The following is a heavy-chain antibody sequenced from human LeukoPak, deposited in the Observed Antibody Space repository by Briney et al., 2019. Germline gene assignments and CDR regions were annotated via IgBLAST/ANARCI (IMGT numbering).Heavy chain of an antibody. V-gene: IGHV3-23*01. CDR2: ISGSGGST. J-gene: IGHJ5*02. D-gene: IGHD3-3*01. CDR3: AKGNRPRSRGIFGVVNPYIWFDP. CDR1: RFPFSSYA. Sequence: GGSLRLFCGVSRFPFSSYAMSWVRQATGGALVCVSAISGSGGSTFYADSVKGRFTISRDNSKNTLYLQMNSLRAEDTAVYYCAKGNRPRSRGIFGVVNPYIWFDPWGQGTLVTVSS.